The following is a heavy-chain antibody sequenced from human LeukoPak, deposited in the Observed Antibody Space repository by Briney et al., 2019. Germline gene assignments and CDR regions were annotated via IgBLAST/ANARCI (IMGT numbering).Heavy chain of an antibody. CDR2: ISSSSSYI. CDR1: GFTFSSYS. Sequence: GGSLRLSCAASGFTFSSYSMNWVRQAPGKGLEWVSSISSSSSYIYYADSVKGRFTISRDSAKSSLYLQMNSLRAEDTAVYYCARNLATLTIFGVPKSHYFDYWGQGTLVTVSS. D-gene: IGHD3-3*01. V-gene: IGHV3-21*01. CDR3: ARNLATLTIFGVPKSHYFDY. J-gene: IGHJ4*02.